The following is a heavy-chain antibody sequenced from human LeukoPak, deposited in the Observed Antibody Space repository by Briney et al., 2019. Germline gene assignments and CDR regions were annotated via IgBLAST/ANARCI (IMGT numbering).Heavy chain of an antibody. D-gene: IGHD2-15*01. CDR2: ISTYNGNT. V-gene: IGHV1-18*04. CDR1: GYTFTSYG. J-gene: IGHJ4*02. CDR3: ARYCSGGSCLGDY. Sequence: ASVKVSCRASGYTFTSYGISWVRQAPGKGLEWMGWISTYNGNTNYAQKLQGRVTMTTDTSTSTAYMELRSLRSDDTAVYYCARYCSGGSCLGDYWGQGTLVTVSS.